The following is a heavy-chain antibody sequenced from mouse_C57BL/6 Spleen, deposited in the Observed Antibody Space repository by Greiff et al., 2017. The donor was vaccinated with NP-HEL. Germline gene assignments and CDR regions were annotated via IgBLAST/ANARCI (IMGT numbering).Heavy chain of an antibody. CDR1: GFTFSDYG. J-gene: IGHJ4*01. CDR3: AITGRVHYAMDY. D-gene: IGHD4-1*01. CDR2: ISSGSSTI. V-gene: IGHV5-17*01. Sequence: EVKLMESGGGLVKPGGSLKLSCAASGFTFSDYGMHWVRQAPEKGLEWVAYISSGSSTIYYADTVKGRFTISRDNAKNTLFLQMTSLRSEDTAMYYCAITGRVHYAMDYWGQGTSVTVSS.